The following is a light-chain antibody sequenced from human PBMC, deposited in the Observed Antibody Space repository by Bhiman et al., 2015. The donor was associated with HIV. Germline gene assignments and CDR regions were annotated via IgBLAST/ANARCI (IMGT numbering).Light chain of an antibody. Sequence: QSALTQPASVSGSPGQSITISCTGSGSDVGGYNHVSWYQQHPGKAPKLMIYDVSNRPSGVPDRFSGSKSGTSASLAISGLQAEDEAEYFCATWHDSLDGVMFGGGTKLTVL. J-gene: IGLJ3*02. CDR3: ATWHDSLDGVM. CDR2: DVS. CDR1: GSDVGGYNH. V-gene: IGLV2-14*03.